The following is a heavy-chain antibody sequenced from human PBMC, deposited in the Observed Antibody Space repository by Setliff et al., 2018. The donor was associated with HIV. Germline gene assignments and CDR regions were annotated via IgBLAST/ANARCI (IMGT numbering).Heavy chain of an antibody. Sequence: GGSLRLSCVVAGFNFDDYALTWVRQAPGKGLEWVSVMSSSGGNIFYADSVKGRFTISRDNSKNTLSLEMNSLRAEDTAVYYCAKEGVGSWIDYWGQGTLVTVSS. D-gene: IGHD1-26*01. CDR2: MSSSGGNI. CDR3: AKEGVGSWIDY. V-gene: IGHV3-23*01. CDR1: GFNFDDYA. J-gene: IGHJ4*02.